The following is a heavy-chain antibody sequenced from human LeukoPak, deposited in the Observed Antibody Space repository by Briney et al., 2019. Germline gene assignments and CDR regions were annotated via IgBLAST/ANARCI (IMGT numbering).Heavy chain of an antibody. CDR3: ARVTGYMIEDYFDY. J-gene: IGHJ4*02. V-gene: IGHV4-59*10. CDR1: GGSFSDYY. Sequence: PSETLSLTCAVYGGSFSDYYWSWIRQPAGKGLEWIGRISSSGSTNYNPSLKSRVTISVDTSKNQFSLKLRSVTAADTAVYYCARVTGYMIEDYFDYWGQGTLVTVSS. D-gene: IGHD3-22*01. CDR2: ISSSGST.